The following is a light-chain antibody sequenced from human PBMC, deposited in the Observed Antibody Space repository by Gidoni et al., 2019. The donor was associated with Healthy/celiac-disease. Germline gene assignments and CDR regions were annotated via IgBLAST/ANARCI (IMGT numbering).Light chain of an antibody. V-gene: IGKV1-9*01. CDR1: QGISSY. CDR2: AAS. J-gene: IGKJ2*01. CDR3: QQLNSYPRMYT. Sequence: DIQLTQSPSFLSASVGDRVTITCRASQGISSYLAWYQQKPEKAPKPLIYAASTLQSGVPSRFSGSGSGTEFTLTISSLQPEDFATYYCQQLNSYPRMYTFGQGTKLEIK.